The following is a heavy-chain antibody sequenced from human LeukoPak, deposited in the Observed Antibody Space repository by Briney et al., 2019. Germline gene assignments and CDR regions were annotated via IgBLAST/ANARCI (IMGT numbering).Heavy chain of an antibody. V-gene: IGHV1-69*05. CDR3: ASYPRGKIAVFDP. J-gene: IGHJ5*02. CDR1: GGTFSSYA. D-gene: IGHD6-19*01. CDR2: IIPIFGTA. Sequence: GASVKVSCKASGGTFSSYAISWVRQAPGQGLEWMGGIIPIFGTANYAQKFQGRVTITTDASTSTAYMELSSLRSEDTTVYYCASYPRGKIAVFDPWGQGTLVTVSS.